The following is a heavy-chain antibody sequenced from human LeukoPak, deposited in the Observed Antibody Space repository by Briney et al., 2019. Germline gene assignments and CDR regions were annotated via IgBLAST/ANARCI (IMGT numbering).Heavy chain of an antibody. V-gene: IGHV4-34*01. Sequence: KPSGTLSLTCAVYGGSFSGNYWSWIRQSPGKGLEWIGEINHSGSTNYNPSLKSRVTISVDTSKNQFSLKLSSVTAADTAVYFCARGGRYCGYAGYWGQGTLVTVSS. CDR1: GGSFSGNY. CDR3: ARGGRYCGYAGY. J-gene: IGHJ4*02. CDR2: INHSGST. D-gene: IGHD5-12*01.